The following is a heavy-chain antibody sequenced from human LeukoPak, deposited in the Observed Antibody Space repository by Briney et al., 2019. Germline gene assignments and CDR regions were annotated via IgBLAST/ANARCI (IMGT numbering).Heavy chain of an antibody. Sequence: GASVKVSCKASGYTFTGYYMHWVRQAPGQGLEWMGWINPNSGGTNYAQKFQGRVTMTRYTSISTAYMELSRLKSDDTAVYYCARAPPRVGVTRWYFDYWGQGTLVTVSS. J-gene: IGHJ4*02. CDR3: ARAPPRVGVTRWYFDY. D-gene: IGHD1-26*01. CDR2: INPNSGGT. CDR1: GYTFTGYY. V-gene: IGHV1-2*02.